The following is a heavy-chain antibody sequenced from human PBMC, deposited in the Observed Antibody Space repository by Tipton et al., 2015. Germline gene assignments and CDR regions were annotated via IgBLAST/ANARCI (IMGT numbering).Heavy chain of an antibody. D-gene: IGHD4-17*01. CDR2: IYYSGST. Sequence: TLSLTCTVSGGSFSDYYWSWIRQSPGEGLEWIGYIYYSGSTNYNPSLRSRVIISVDTSKNQSSLTVTSVTAADTAVYYCARSRYTVTPDSWGQGTLVTVSS. CDR3: ARSRYTVTPDS. CDR1: GGSFSDYY. V-gene: IGHV4-59*08. J-gene: IGHJ4*02.